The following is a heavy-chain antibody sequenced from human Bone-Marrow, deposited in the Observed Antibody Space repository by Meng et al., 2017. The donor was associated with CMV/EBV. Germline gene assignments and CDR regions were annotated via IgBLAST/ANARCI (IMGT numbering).Heavy chain of an antibody. V-gene: IGHV3-30*02. CDR3: AREEGQLLYAYYYYGMDV. D-gene: IGHD2-2*02. J-gene: IGHJ6*02. Sequence: GGSLRLSCAASGFTFSSYGMHWVRQAPGKGLEWVAFIRYDGSNKYYADSVKGRFTISRDNSKNTLYLQMNSLRAEDTAVYYCAREEGQLLYAYYYYGMDVWGQGTTVTVSS. CDR2: IRYDGSNK. CDR1: GFTFSSYG.